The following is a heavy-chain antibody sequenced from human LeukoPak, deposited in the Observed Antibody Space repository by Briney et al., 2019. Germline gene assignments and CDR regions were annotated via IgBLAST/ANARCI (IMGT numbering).Heavy chain of an antibody. CDR3: ARGIQLWLSACFDY. D-gene: IGHD5-18*01. V-gene: IGHV6-1*01. CDR1: GDSVSSNSAA. CDR2: TYYRSKWYN. Sequence: SQTLSLTCAISGDSVSSNSAAWNWIRQSPTRGLEWLGRTYYRSKWYNDYAVSVKSRITINPDTSKNQFSLQLNSVTPEDTAVYYCARGIQLWLSACFDYWGQGTLVTVSS. J-gene: IGHJ4*02.